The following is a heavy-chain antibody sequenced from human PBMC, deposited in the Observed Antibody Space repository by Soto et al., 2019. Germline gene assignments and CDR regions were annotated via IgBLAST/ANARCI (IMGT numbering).Heavy chain of an antibody. CDR1: GFNFSSYS. V-gene: IGHV3-48*02. J-gene: IGHJ4*02. CDR3: ARDPMSGSQKLYFDY. D-gene: IGHD1-26*01. CDR2: ISGGGGTT. Sequence: EVQLVESGGGLVQPGGSLRLSCAASGFNFSSYSMNWVRQAPGKGLEWVSYISGGGGTTYYADSVKGRFTISRDNAKKSLYLQLSSLRDVDTAVYYCARDPMSGSQKLYFDYWGQGTLVTVSS.